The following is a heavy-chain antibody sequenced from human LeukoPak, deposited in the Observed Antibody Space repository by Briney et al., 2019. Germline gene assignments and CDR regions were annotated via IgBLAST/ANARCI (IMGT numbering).Heavy chain of an antibody. D-gene: IGHD5-18*01. V-gene: IGHV4-34*01. Sequence: ASETLSLTCAVYGGSFSGYYWSWIRQPPGKGLEWIGEINHSGSTNYNPSLKSRVTISVDTSKNQFSLKLSSVTAADTAVYYCARGDTAMDNPFDYWGRGTLVTVSS. J-gene: IGHJ4*02. CDR1: GGSFSGYY. CDR3: ARGDTAMDNPFDY. CDR2: INHSGST.